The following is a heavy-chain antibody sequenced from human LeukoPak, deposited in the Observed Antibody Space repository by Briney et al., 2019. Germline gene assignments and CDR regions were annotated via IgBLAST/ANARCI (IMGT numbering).Heavy chain of an antibody. J-gene: IGHJ5*02. CDR1: GFTFSSYA. D-gene: IGHD6-13*01. CDR2: ISGSGGST. Sequence: GGSLRLSCAASGFTFSSYAMSWVRQAPGKGLEWVSAISGSGGSTYYADSVKGRSTISRDNSKNTLYLQMNSLRAEDTAVYYCAKDRIAKSPPKSNWFDPWGQGTLVTVSS. V-gene: IGHV3-23*01. CDR3: AKDRIAKSPPKSNWFDP.